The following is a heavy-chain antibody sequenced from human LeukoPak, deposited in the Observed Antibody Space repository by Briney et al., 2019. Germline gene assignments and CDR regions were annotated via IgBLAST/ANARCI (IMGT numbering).Heavy chain of an antibody. D-gene: IGHD5-18*01. CDR1: GFTFSSYA. CDR3: ARTYTAMVTDYYYYGMDV. V-gene: IGHV3-30-3*01. J-gene: IGHJ6*02. CDR2: ISYDGSNK. Sequence: QPGGSLRLSCAASGFTFSSYAMHWVRQAPGKGLEWVAVISYDGSNKYYADSVKGRFTIPRDNSKNTLCLQMNSLRAEDTAVYYCARTYTAMVTDYYYYGMDVWGQGTTVTVSS.